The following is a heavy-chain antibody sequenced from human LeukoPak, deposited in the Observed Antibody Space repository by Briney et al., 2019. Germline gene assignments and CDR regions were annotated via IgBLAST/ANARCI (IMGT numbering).Heavy chain of an antibody. CDR2: TYTSGST. CDR1: GVSISSYD. Sequence: KPSETLSLTCTVSGVSISSYDWSWLRQPAGKGLEWLGRTYTSGSTNYNPSLKSRVTISVDKSKNQFSLKLRSVNGADTAVYYCAGRISGYGFDPWGQGTLVTVSS. V-gene: IGHV4-4*07. CDR3: AGRISGYGFDP. J-gene: IGHJ5*02. D-gene: IGHD5-12*01.